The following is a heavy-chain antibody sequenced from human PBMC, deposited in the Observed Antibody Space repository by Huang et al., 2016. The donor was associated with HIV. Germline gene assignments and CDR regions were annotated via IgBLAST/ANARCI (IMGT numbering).Heavy chain of an antibody. Sequence: QMQLQQRGAGLLKPAETLSLTCGVSGGSFTGNYLTLIRQSPGKGLEWIGEVNDSDATSYTPSLNGLVTISLDKSNRELALNLRSVPAADTAVYYCARQWTILEWLLGLDVWCQGTTVIVSS. CDR2: VNDSDAT. J-gene: IGHJ6*02. CDR3: ARQWTILEWLLGLDV. D-gene: IGHD3-3*01. CDR1: GGSFTGNY. V-gene: IGHV4-34*02.